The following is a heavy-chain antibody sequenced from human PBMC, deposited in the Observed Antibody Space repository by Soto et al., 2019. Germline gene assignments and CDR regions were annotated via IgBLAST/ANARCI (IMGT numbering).Heavy chain of an antibody. D-gene: IGHD3-10*01. CDR2: IYYSGST. Sequence: QVQLQESGPGLVKPSETLSLTCTVSGGSISSYYWSWIRQPPGKGLEWIGYIYYSGSTNYNPSLKSRVTISVDTSKNQFSLKLSSVTAADTAVYYCARELFGRSVRFDPWGQGTLVTVSS. J-gene: IGHJ5*02. CDR1: GGSISSYY. CDR3: ARELFGRSVRFDP. V-gene: IGHV4-59*01.